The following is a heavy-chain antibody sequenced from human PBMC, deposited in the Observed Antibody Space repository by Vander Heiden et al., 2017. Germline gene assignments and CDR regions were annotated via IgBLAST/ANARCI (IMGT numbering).Heavy chain of an antibody. V-gene: IGHV1-69*01. Sequence: QVQLVQSGAEVKKPGSSVKVSCKASGGTFRSYAISWVRQAPGQGLEWMGGIIPIFGTANYAQKFQGRVTITADESTSTAYMELSSLRSEDTAVYYCARDRRSGNWKGRGLKYWGQGTLVTVSS. CDR3: ARDRRSGNWKGRGLKY. CDR1: GGTFRSYA. J-gene: IGHJ4*02. D-gene: IGHD1-20*01. CDR2: IIPIFGTA.